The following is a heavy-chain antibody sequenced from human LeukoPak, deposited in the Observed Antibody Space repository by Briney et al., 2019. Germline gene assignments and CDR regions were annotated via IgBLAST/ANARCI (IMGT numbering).Heavy chain of an antibody. Sequence: PGRSLRLSCAASGFIFSSYGIHWVRQAPGKGLEWVAVISYDGSNKYYPDSVKGRFTISRDNSKNTLFLQMNSLRGEDTAVYYCARDAAVLDALDIWGQGTMVTVSS. D-gene: IGHD6-13*01. CDR1: GFIFSSYG. CDR3: ARDAAVLDALDI. CDR2: ISYDGSNK. V-gene: IGHV3-30*03. J-gene: IGHJ3*02.